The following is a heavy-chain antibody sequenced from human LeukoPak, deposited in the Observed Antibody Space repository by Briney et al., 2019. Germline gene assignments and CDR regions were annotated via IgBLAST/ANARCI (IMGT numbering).Heavy chain of an antibody. CDR2: ISGSGGST. D-gene: IGHD6-6*01. CDR3: AGTGYSSSFYYYYMDV. Sequence: GGSLRLSCAASGFTFSSYAMSWVRQAPGKGLEWVSAISGSGGSTYYADSVKGRFTISRDNSKNTLYLQMNSRRAEDTAVYYCAGTGYSSSFYYYYMDVWGKGTTVTVSS. CDR1: GFTFSSYA. J-gene: IGHJ6*03. V-gene: IGHV3-23*01.